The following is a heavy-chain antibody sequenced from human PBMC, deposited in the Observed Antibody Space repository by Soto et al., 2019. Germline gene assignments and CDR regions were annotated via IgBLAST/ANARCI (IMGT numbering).Heavy chain of an antibody. CDR3: ARDRYYGSGSYYNLNAFDI. J-gene: IGHJ3*02. CDR2: IYYSGST. Sequence: PSETLSLTCTVSGGSISSYYWSWIWQPPGKGLEWIGYIYYSGSTNYNPSLKSRVTISVDTSKNQFSLKLSSVTAADTAVYYCARDRYYGSGSYYNLNAFDIWGQGTMVTVSS. D-gene: IGHD3-10*01. V-gene: IGHV4-59*12. CDR1: GGSISSYY.